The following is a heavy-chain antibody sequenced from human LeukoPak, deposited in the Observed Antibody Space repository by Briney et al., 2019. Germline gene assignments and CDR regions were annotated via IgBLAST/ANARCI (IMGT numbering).Heavy chain of an antibody. CDR3: ARGYSSSPPGGY. CDR2: INPSGGST. D-gene: IGHD6-6*01. J-gene: IGHJ4*02. V-gene: IGHV1-46*01. Sequence: GIINPSGGSTSYAQKFQGRVTMTRDTSTSTVYMELSSLRSEDTAVYYCARGYSSSPPGGYWGQGTLVTVFS.